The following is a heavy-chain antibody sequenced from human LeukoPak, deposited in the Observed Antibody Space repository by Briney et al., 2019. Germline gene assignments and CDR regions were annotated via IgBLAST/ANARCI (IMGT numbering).Heavy chain of an antibody. D-gene: IGHD2-15*01. Sequence: ASVKVSYKASGYTFTGYYMHWVRQAPGQGLEWMGWINSNSGGTNHAQKFQGRVTMTRDTSISTVYMELSRLRSDDTAVYYCAREKVEGANWFDPWGQGTLVTVFS. CDR2: INSNSGGT. CDR3: AREKVEGANWFDP. J-gene: IGHJ5*02. CDR1: GYTFTGYY. V-gene: IGHV1-2*02.